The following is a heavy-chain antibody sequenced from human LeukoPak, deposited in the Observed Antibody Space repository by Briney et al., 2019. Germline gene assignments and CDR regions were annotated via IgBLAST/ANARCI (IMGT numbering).Heavy chain of an antibody. CDR3: VRGDWGSGY. V-gene: IGHV3-74*01. CDR1: GFTFSSYW. CDR2: IKNDGSTT. D-gene: IGHD7-27*01. J-gene: IGHJ4*02. Sequence: PGGSLRLSCAASGFTFSSYWMSWVRQAPGKGLVWVSCIKNDGSTTRYADSVKGRFTISRDNAESTLYLQMNSLRAEDTAVYYCVRGDWGSGYWGQGTLVTVSS.